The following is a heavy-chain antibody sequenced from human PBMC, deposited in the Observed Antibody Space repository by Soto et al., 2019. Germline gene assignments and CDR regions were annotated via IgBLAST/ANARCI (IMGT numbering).Heavy chain of an antibody. J-gene: IGHJ6*02. CDR2: IRYDGSNE. Sequence: QVQLVESGGGAVQPGRSLRLSCAASGFRFSNYVMYWVRQAPGKGLEWLAFIRYDGSNENYVDSVKGRFTISRDNSNNTLHLQMNSLRVEDTAEYYCARDRTFFGSGSIGMDVWGQGTTVTVSS. D-gene: IGHD3-10*01. CDR1: GFRFSNYV. V-gene: IGHV3-30*02. CDR3: ARDRTFFGSGSIGMDV.